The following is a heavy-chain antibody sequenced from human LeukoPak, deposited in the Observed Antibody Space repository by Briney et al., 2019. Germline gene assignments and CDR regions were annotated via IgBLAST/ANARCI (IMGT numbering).Heavy chain of an antibody. D-gene: IGHD1-20*01. CDR1: GFTFSGYY. CDR2: ISSSSSYT. Sequence: GGSLRLSCAASGFTFSGYYMSWIRQAPGKGLEWVSYISSSSSYTNYADSVKGRFTISRDNAKNSLYLQMNSLRAEGTAVYYCARDLTGTTPGDYWGQGTLVTVSS. V-gene: IGHV3-11*06. CDR3: ARDLTGTTPGDY. J-gene: IGHJ4*02.